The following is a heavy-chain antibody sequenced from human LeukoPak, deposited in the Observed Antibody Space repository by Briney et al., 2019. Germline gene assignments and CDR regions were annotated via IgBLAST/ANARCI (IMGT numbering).Heavy chain of an antibody. CDR1: GFTVTSNY. J-gene: IGHJ3*02. D-gene: IGHD3-10*01. CDR3: ARSSGVTTPDRAFDI. Sequence: PGGSLTLSCADSGFTVTSNYMSWVRQAPGKGLEWVSAIYSGGSTYYGDSVKGRFTISRDNSENRLYLQMNSLRAEDTAVYYCARSSGVTTPDRAFDIWGQGTMVTVSS. V-gene: IGHV3-53*01. CDR2: IYSGGST.